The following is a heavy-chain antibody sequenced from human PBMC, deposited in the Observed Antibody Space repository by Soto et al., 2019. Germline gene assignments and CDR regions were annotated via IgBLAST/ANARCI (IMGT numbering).Heavy chain of an antibody. J-gene: IGHJ6*02. CDR2: IDPSDSYT. V-gene: IGHV5-10-1*01. D-gene: IGHD6-13*01. CDR1: GYSFTSYW. Sequence: GESLKISCKGSGYSFTSYWISWVRQMPGKGLEWMGRIDPSDSYTNYSPSFQGHVTISADKSISTAYLQWSSLKASDTAMYYCARGAAYSSSYYYGMDVWGQGTTVTVSS. CDR3: ARGAAYSSSYYYGMDV.